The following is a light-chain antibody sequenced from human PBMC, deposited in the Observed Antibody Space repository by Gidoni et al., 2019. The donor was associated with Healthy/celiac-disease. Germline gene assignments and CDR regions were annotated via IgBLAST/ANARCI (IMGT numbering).Light chain of an antibody. V-gene: IGKV3-20*01. CDR1: QNVSSSY. J-gene: IGKJ1*01. Sequence: IVLTQSPGTLSLSPAERATLSSSASQNVSSSYLAWYQQKPGQAPRLLIYGASSRATGIPDRFSGSGSGTDFTLTISRLEPEDFAVYYCQQYSSSLWTFGQGTKVEIK. CDR2: GAS. CDR3: QQYSSSLWT.